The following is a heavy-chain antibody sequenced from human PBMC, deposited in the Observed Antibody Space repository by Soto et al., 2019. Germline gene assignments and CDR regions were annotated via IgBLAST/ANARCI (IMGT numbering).Heavy chain of an antibody. V-gene: IGHV3-7*04. CDR3: ARGHTYSGPHSDKYYFDY. D-gene: IGHD3-10*01. CDR1: GFTFSSYW. CDR2: IKQDGSEK. Sequence: GGSLRLSCAASGFTFSSYWMSWVRQAPGKGLEWVANIKQDGSEKYYVDSVKGRFTISRDNAKNSLYLQMNSLRAEDTAVYYCARGHTYSGPHSDKYYFDYWGQGTLVTVSS. J-gene: IGHJ4*02.